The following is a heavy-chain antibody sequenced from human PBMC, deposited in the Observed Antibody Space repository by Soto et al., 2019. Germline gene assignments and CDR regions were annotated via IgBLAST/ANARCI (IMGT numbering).Heavy chain of an antibody. V-gene: IGHV3-73*01. CDR1: GFTFSGSA. D-gene: IGHD2-15*01. CDR3: TTGYCSGGTCYPRFDP. Sequence: GGSLRLSCAASGFTFSGSAIHWVRQASGEGLEWVGRIKQNTYSYATAFAASVKGRFTISRDDSKNTAYLQMNSLKTEDTAVYYCTTGYCSGGTCYPRFDPWGQGMLVTVSS. J-gene: IGHJ5*02. CDR2: IKQNTYSYAT.